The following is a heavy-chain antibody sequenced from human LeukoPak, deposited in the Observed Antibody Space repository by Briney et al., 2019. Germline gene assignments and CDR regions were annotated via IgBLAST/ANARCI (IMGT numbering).Heavy chain of an antibody. V-gene: IGHV4-59*08. CDR3: ARHDMDVAGAVLDSFDY. J-gene: IGHJ4*02. CDR2: IYYSGST. CDR1: GGSNSRYF. D-gene: IGHD1-26*01. Sequence: PSETLSLTCTGSGGSNSRYFWSWLRQPPGKGLEWIGYIYYSGSTNYNPSLKSRVTISVDTSKNQFSLKLSSVTAADTAVYYCARHDMDVAGAVLDSFDYWGQGTLVTVSS.